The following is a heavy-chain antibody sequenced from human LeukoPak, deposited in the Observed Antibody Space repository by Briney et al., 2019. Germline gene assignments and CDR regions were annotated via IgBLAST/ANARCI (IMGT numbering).Heavy chain of an antibody. CDR3: ARGYSSSWYYFDY. CDR2: IYYSGST. Sequence: SETLSLTCTVSGGSISSYYWSWIRQPPGKGLEWIGYIYYSGSTNYNPSLKSRVTISVDTSKNQFSLKLSSVTAADTAVYYCARGYSSSWYYFDYWGQGTLDTVSS. D-gene: IGHD6-13*01. CDR1: GGSISSYY. V-gene: IGHV4-59*01. J-gene: IGHJ4*02.